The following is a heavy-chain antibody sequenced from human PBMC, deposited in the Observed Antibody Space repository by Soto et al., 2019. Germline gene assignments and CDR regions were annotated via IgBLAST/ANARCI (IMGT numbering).Heavy chain of an antibody. Sequence: SETLSLTCTVSGVSTDSLYWSWVRQPPGKGLEWIGYVSYSGSTTYNPSLKSRVTISVDTSKNQFSLKLSSVTAADTAVYYCARQYGDYVRGAFDIWGQGTMVTVSS. CDR3: ARQYGDYVRGAFDI. J-gene: IGHJ3*02. CDR1: GVSTDSLY. CDR2: VSYSGST. V-gene: IGHV4-59*01. D-gene: IGHD4-17*01.